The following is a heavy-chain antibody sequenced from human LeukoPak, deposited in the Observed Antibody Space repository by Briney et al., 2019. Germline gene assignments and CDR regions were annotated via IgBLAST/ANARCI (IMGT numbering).Heavy chain of an antibody. CDR1: GFTFSSYW. CDR2: INSDGSST. CDR3: ARGLYGDYFDY. J-gene: IGHJ4*02. V-gene: IGHV3-74*01. D-gene: IGHD4-17*01. Sequence: GGSLRLSCAASGFTFSSYWMHWVRQAPGKGLVWVSRINSDGSSTSYADSVKGRFTISRGNSKNTLYLQMNSLRAEDTAVYYCARGLYGDYFDYWGQGTLVTVSS.